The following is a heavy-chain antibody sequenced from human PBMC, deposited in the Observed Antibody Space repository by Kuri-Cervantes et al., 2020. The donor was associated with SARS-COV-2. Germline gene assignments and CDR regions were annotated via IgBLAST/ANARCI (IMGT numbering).Heavy chain of an antibody. Sequence: SVKVSCKASGGTFSSYAISWVRQAPGQGLEWMGGIIPIFGTANYAQKFQGRATITADKSTSTAYMELSSLRSEDTAVYYCAREGAGTLYTSRYYGMDVWGQGTTVTDSS. V-gene: IGHV1-69*06. CDR2: IIPIFGTA. CDR1: GGTFSSYA. CDR3: AREGAGTLYTSRYYGMDV. J-gene: IGHJ6*02. D-gene: IGHD3-10*01.